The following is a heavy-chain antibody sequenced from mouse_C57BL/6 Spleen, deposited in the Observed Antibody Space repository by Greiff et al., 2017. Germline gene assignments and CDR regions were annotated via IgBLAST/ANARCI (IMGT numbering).Heavy chain of an antibody. V-gene: IGHV10-3*01. Sequence: EVQVVESGGGLVQPKGSLKLSCAASGFTFNTYAMHWVRQAPGKGLEWVARIRSKSSNYATYYADSVKDRFTISSDDSQSMLYLQMNNLKTEDTAMYYCVRDYYGSSQAWFAYWGQGTLVTVSA. D-gene: IGHD1-1*01. CDR3: VRDYYGSSQAWFAY. CDR2: IRSKSSNYAT. CDR1: GFTFNTYA. J-gene: IGHJ3*01.